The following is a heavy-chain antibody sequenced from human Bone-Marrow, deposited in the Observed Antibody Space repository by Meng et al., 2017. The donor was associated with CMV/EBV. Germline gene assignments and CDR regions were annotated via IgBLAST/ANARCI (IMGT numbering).Heavy chain of an antibody. CDR3: ARDWYSGSGAWFDP. J-gene: IGHJ5*02. Sequence: GSLRLFCTVSGDSISSYYWSWIRQPPGKGLEWIGYIYYSGSTKYNPSLKSRVTISVDTSKNQFSLKLSSVTAADTAVYYCARDWYSGSGAWFDPWGQGTLVTVSS. CDR1: GDSISSYY. V-gene: IGHV4-59*01. D-gene: IGHD1-26*01. CDR2: IYYSGST.